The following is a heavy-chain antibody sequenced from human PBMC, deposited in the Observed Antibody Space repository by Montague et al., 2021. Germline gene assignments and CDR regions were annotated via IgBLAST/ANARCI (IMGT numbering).Heavy chain of an antibody. J-gene: IGHJ3*02. CDR2: VYKRGDT. Sequence: SETLSLTCSVSGDSISSHEYYWTWIRQPAGRGLEWIGRVYKRGDTNTNPSLRSRLTLSVDTSKNRFSLTLTSVTAADTAVYFCARDSPVVEPWVGEHKGAFDIWGQGTMVTVSS. D-gene: IGHD3-10*01. CDR1: GDSISSHEYY. CDR3: ARDSPVVEPWVGEHKGAFDI. V-gene: IGHV4-4*07.